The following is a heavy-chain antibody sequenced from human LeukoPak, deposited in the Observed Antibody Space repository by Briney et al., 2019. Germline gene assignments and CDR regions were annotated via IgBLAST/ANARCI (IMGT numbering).Heavy chain of an antibody. CDR1: GFTFSSYW. CDR2: IKQDGSEK. J-gene: IGHJ4*02. CDR3: ARVHSLYGDYYGY. V-gene: IGHV3-7*03. D-gene: IGHD4-17*01. Sequence: GGSLRLSCAASGFTFSSYWMSWVRQAPGKGLEWVANIKQDGSEKYYVDSVKGRFTISRDNAKNSLYLQMNSLRAEDTALYYCARVHSLYGDYYGYWGQGTLVTVSS.